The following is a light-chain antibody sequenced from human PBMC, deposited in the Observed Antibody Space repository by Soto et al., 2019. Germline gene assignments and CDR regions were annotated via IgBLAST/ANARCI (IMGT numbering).Light chain of an antibody. CDR1: TGAVTTDHY. CDR2: DTS. V-gene: IGLV7-46*01. J-gene: IGLJ3*02. CDR3: LLSYTGTWV. Sequence: QAVVTQEPSLTVSPGGTVTLTCGSNTGAVTTDHYPYWFQQKPGQAPRTLIWDTSNKHSWTPARFSGSLLGGQAALTLSGAQPEDEAEYSCLLSYTGTWVFAGGTKLTVL.